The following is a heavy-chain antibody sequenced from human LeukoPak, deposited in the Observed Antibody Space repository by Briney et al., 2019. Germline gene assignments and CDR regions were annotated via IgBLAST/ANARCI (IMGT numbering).Heavy chain of an antibody. J-gene: IGHJ4*02. CDR1: GYTFTSYG. CDR2: ISAYNGNT. D-gene: IGHD3-10*01. Sequence: ASVKVSCKASGYTFTSYGISWVRQAPGQGLEWMGWISAYNGNTNYAQKLQGRVTTTTDTSTSTAYMELRSLRSDDTAVYYCARAPRDIWFGELTDYWGQGTLVTVSS. V-gene: IGHV1-18*01. CDR3: ARAPRDIWFGELTDY.